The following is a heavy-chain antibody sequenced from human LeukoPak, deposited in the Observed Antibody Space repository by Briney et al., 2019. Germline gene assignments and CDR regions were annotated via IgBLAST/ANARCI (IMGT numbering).Heavy chain of an antibody. D-gene: IGHD5/OR15-5a*01. V-gene: IGHV3-74*01. J-gene: IGHJ4*02. Sequence: GGSLRLSCAASGFALTYYGMQWVRQAPGKGLVWVSHINHDGSLRNYADSVQGRFTVSRDIAKNTLYLHMNSLGADDTATYYCARDVFSLGDSWGQGTLVTVSS. CDR3: ARDVFSLGDS. CDR1: GFALTYYG. CDR2: INHDGSLR.